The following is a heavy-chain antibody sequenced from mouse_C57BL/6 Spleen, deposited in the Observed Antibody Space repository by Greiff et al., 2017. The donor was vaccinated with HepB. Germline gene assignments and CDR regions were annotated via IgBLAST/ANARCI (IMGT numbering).Heavy chain of an antibody. J-gene: IGHJ3*01. CDR1: GYTFTTYP. CDR3: ASIYYDYDGVFAY. Sequence: VQLKQSGAELVKPGASVKMSCKASGYTFTTYPIEWMKQNHGKSLEWIGNFHPYNDDTKYNEKFKGKATLTVEKSSSTVYLELSRLTSDDSAVYYCASIYYDYDGVFAYWGQGTLVTVSA. D-gene: IGHD2-4*01. V-gene: IGHV1-47*01. CDR2: FHPYNDDT.